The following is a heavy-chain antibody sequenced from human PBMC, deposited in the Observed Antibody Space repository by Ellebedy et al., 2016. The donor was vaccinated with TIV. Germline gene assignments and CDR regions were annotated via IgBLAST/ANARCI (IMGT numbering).Heavy chain of an antibody. CDR1: GFIFSSFA. J-gene: IGHJ4*02. V-gene: IGHV3-23*01. CDR2: IGGSGSRA. Sequence: PGGSLRLSCDASGFIFSSFAMSWVRQAPGKGLEWVSAIGGSGSRAYYADSVNGRFTISRDNPRSMMYLQMNSLRTEDTAVYYCAKFSGRDFRKYYLDSWGQGTLVTVSS. CDR3: AKFSGRDFRKYYLDS. D-gene: IGHD5-12*01.